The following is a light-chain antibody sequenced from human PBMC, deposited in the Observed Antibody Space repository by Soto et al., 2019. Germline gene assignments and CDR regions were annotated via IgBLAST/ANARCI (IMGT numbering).Light chain of an antibody. J-gene: IGKJ4*02. V-gene: IGKV3-15*01. CDR1: QSVRIN. CDR2: GAS. CDR3: QQYHNWPLT. Sequence: EIVMTQSPATLSVSPGERATLSCRASQSVRINLAWYQQKPGQAPRLLIYGASTRATGIPARFSGSGSGTEFTLTISSRQSEDFAVYYCQQYHNWPLTFGGGTKVEIK.